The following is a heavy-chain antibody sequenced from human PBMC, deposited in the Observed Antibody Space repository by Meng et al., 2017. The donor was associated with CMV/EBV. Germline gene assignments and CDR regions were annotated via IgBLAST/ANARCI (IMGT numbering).Heavy chain of an antibody. J-gene: IGHJ4*02. CDR2: IRYDGSNK. CDR1: GFTFSSYG. V-gene: IGHV3-30*02. D-gene: IGHD2-2*01. Sequence: GGSLRLSCAASGFTFSSYGVHWVRQAPGKGLEWVAFIRYDGSNKYYADSVKGRFTISRDNSKNTLYLQMNSLRAEDTAVYYCAKDPRYCSSTSCEPSDYWGQGTLVTVSS. CDR3: AKDPRYCSSTSCEPSDY.